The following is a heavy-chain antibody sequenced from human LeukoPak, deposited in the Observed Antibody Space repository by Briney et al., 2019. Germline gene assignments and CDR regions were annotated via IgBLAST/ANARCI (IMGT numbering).Heavy chain of an antibody. CDR3: AKDRAPYGSGGGEDYFDL. J-gene: IGHJ2*01. Sequence: PGGPLRLSCVGSGFTFINYAMTWVRQSPARGLDYVSSSSGSGASTHYADSVKGRFTISRDNSRNTLYLEMSSLRVEDSALYYCAKDRAPYGSGGGEDYFDLWGRGTLVTVSS. V-gene: IGHV3-23*01. D-gene: IGHD3-10*01. CDR2: SSGSGAST. CDR1: GFTFINYA.